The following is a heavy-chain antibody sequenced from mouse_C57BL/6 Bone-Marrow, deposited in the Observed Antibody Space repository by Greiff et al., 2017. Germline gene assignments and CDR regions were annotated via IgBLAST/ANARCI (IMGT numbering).Heavy chain of an antibody. CDR1: GYTFTSYW. D-gene: IGHD1-1*01. CDR2: IYPGSGST. J-gene: IGHJ4*01. V-gene: IGHV1-55*01. Sequence: VQLQQPGAELVKPGASVKMSCKASGYTFTSYWITWVKQRPGQGLEWIGDIYPGSGSTNYNEKFKSKATLTVDTSSSTAYMQLSSLTSEDSAVYYCARRPNYYCSSYLYAMDYWGQGTSVTVSS. CDR3: ARRPNYYCSSYLYAMDY.